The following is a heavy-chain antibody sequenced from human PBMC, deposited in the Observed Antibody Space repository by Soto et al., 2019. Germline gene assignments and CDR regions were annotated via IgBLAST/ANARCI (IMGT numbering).Heavy chain of an antibody. CDR2: SYHSGST. J-gene: IGHJ5*02. V-gene: IGHV4-38-2*01. D-gene: IGHD6-19*01. Sequence: SDTLSLTCAVSGYSISSGYYWGWIRQPPGKGLEWIGSSYHSGSTYYNPSLKSRVTISVDTSKNQFSLKLSSVTAADTAVYYCARSPIAVAGENWFDPWGQGTLVTVSS. CDR3: ARSPIAVAGENWFDP. CDR1: GYSISSGYY.